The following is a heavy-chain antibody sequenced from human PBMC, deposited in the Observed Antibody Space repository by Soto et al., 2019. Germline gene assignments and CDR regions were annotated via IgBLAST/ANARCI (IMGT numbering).Heavy chain of an antibody. Sequence: AGGSLRLSCAASGFTFSSYWMSWVRQAPGKGLEWVANIKQDGSEKYYVDSVKGRFTISRDNAKNSLYLQMNSLRAEDTAVYYCARETAMFYYGMDVWGQGTTVTVSS. J-gene: IGHJ6*02. CDR1: GFTFSSYW. D-gene: IGHD5-18*01. CDR3: ARETAMFYYGMDV. V-gene: IGHV3-7*03. CDR2: IKQDGSEK.